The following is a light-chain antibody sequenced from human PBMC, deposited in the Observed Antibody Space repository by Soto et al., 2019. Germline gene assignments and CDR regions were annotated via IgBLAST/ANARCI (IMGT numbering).Light chain of an antibody. CDR3: QQLITSPNT. Sequence: DVQVTQALFLASAPVGVRVTIACRASHGNTNYLAWYQQKPGKAPKLLIYGASTLQSGVPSRFSGSGSGTEFALAISSLQPEDFATYYCQQLITSPNTFGQGTKVDIK. CDR2: GAS. J-gene: IGKJ1*01. CDR1: HGNTNY. V-gene: IGKV1-9*01.